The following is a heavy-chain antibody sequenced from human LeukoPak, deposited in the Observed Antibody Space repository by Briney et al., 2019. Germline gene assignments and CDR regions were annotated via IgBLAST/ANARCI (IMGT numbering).Heavy chain of an antibody. CDR1: GGSISSYY. CDR3: ARGYDFWSGLVGGWFDP. Sequence: SETLSLTCTVSGGSISSYYWSWIRQPPGKGLEWIGYIYYSGSTDYNPSLKSRVTMSVDTSNNQFSLKLSSVTAADTAVYYCARGYDFWSGLVGGWFDPWGQGTLVTVSS. J-gene: IGHJ5*02. D-gene: IGHD3-3*01. CDR2: IYYSGST. V-gene: IGHV4-59*12.